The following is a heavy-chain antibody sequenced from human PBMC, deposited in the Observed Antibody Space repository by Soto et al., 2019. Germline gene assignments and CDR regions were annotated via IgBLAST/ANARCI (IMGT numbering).Heavy chain of an antibody. D-gene: IGHD5-18*01. CDR2: IDPSDSQT. CDR1: GYSFAGYW. J-gene: IGHJ5*02. CDR3: ARQIDDSDTGPNFQYDLDA. Sequence: GESLKISCKGSGYSFAGYWITWVRQKPGQGLEWMGRIDPSDSQTYYSPSFRGHVTISVTKSITTVFLQWSSLRASDTAMYYCARQIDDSDTGPNFQYDLDAWGQGTPVTVSS. V-gene: IGHV5-10-1*01.